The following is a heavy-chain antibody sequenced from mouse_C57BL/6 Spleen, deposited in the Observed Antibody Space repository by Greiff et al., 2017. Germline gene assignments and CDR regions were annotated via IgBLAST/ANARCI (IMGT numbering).Heavy chain of an antibody. CDR3: ARKGDYVHFDY. CDR2: IWGGGST. J-gene: IGHJ2*01. D-gene: IGHD2-4*01. V-gene: IGHV2-2*01. CDR1: GFSLTSYG. Sequence: QVQLKESGPGLVQPSQSLSITCTVSGFSLTSYGVHWVRQSPGKGLEWLGVIWGGGSTDSNAAFISRLSISKDNSKSQVFFKMNSLQADDTAIYYCARKGDYVHFDYWGQGTTLTVSS.